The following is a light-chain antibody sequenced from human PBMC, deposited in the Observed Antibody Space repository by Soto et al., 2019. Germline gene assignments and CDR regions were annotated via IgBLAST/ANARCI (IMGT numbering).Light chain of an antibody. Sequence: DIVLTQSPATLSLSPWQRATLSCRASQKISGYLAWYQQKPGQAPRLLIYDASNRATGIPVRFSGSGSGTDYTLTVSSLEPEDFAVYYCQQRSNWPLTFGQGTRLEIK. CDR2: DAS. CDR1: QKISGY. CDR3: QQRSNWPLT. J-gene: IGKJ5*01. V-gene: IGKV3-11*01.